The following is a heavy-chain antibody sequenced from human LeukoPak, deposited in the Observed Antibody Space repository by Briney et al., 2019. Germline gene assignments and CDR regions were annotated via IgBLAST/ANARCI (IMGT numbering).Heavy chain of an antibody. V-gene: IGHV4-61*05. J-gene: IGHJ4*02. CDR2: IYYSGST. CDR1: GGSISSGGYY. Sequence: SETLSLTCAVSGGSISSGGYYWSWIRQPPGKGLEWIGYIYYSGSTNYNPSLKSRVTISVDKSKNQFSLKLSSVTAADTAVYYCASMWEFAFDYWGQGTLVTVSS. CDR3: ASMWEFAFDY. D-gene: IGHD1-26*01.